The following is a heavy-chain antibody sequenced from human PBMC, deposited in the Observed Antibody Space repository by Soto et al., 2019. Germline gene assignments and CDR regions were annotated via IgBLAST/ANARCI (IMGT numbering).Heavy chain of an antibody. CDR2: ISGSGGST. J-gene: IGHJ5*02. CDR3: AKDPAEPINWFDP. V-gene: IGHV3-23*01. Sequence: LRDSCGAAGVNIGGYAGRWVRQAPGKGLEWVSAISGSGGSTYYADSVKGRFTISRDNSKNTLYLQMNSLRAEDTAVHYCAKDPAEPINWFDPWGQGTLVTVSS. CDR1: GVNIGGYA.